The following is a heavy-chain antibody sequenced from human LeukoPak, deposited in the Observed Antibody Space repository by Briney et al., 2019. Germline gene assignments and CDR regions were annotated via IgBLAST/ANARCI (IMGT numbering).Heavy chain of an antibody. CDR2: ISGSGGST. V-gene: IGHV3-23*01. J-gene: IGHJ4*02. CDR3: AKVGQLGIAVAGFDY. D-gene: IGHD6-19*01. CDR1: GFTFSSYA. Sequence: GGSLRLSCAASGFTFSSYAMSWVRQAPGKGLEWVSAISGSGGSTYYADSVKGRFTISRDNSKNSLYLQMNSLRAEDTALYYCAKVGQLGIAVAGFDYWGQGTLVTVSS.